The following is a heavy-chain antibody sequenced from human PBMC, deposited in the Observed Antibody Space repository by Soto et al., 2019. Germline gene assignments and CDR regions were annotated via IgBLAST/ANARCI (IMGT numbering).Heavy chain of an antibody. D-gene: IGHD2-2*01. CDR3: VRYCSTTLCNGVATRTFDY. J-gene: IGHJ4*02. V-gene: IGHV3-48*03. CDR1: RFTFSTYE. Sequence: GGSLRLSCAASRFTFSTYEMHWVRQAPGKGLEWVSYISSSGSTVYYADSVKGRFTISRDNTRNSLYLQMNSLRDEDTALYYCVRYCSTTLCNGVATRTFDYWGQGTLVTVSS. CDR2: ISSSGSTV.